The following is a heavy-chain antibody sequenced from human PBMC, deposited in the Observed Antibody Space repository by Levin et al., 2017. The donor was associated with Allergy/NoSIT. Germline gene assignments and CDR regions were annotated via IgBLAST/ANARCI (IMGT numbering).Heavy chain of an antibody. CDR3: ARHIVVVTALNYFDY. D-gene: IGHD2-21*02. V-gene: IGHV4-30-4*01. J-gene: IGHJ4*02. CDR2: IYYSGST. Sequence: SETLSLTCTVSGGSISSGDYYWSWIRQPPGKGLEWIGYIYYSGSTYYNPSLKSRVTISVDTSKNQFSLKLSSVTAADTAVYYCARHIVVVTALNYFDYWGQGTLVTVSS. CDR1: GGSISSGDYY.